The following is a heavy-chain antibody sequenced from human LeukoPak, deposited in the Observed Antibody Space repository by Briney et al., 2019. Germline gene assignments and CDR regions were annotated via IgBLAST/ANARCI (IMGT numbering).Heavy chain of an antibody. V-gene: IGHV4-39*07. Sequence: SETLSLTCTVSGGSISSSSYYWGWIRQPSGKGLEWIGSITYYNPSLKSRVTISVDTSKNQFSLKLSSVTAADTAVYYCACDDYSINEYWGQGTLVTVSS. CDR3: ACDDYSINEY. J-gene: IGHJ4*02. CDR2: IT. D-gene: IGHD4-11*01. CDR1: GGSISSSSYY.